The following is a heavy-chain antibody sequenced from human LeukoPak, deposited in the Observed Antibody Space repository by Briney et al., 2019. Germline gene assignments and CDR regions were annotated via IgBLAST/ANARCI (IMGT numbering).Heavy chain of an antibody. J-gene: IGHJ3*02. CDR1: GFTFSNYE. Sequence: GGSLRLSCAASGFTFSNYEMNWVRQAPGKGLEWVGRFKTKTDGGTTDYAAPVKGRFTISRDASKNTLYLQMDSLKTGDTAMYYCTTDNWRGLDAFDIWGQGTMVTVSS. CDR2: FKTKTDGGTT. V-gene: IGHV3-15*01. CDR3: TTDNWRGLDAFDI. D-gene: IGHD3-3*01.